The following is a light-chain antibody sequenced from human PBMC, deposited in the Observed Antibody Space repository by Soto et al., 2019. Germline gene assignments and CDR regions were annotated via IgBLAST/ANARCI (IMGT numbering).Light chain of an antibody. V-gene: IGLV2-11*01. CDR3: CSYAGDSVV. J-gene: IGLJ2*01. CDR2: DVS. Sequence: QSALTQPRSVSGSPGQSVTISCTGTSSDVGAYNYVSWYQHHPGKAPKFMIYDVSKRPSGVPDRFSASKSGNTASLTISGLQAEDEADYYCCSYAGDSVVFGGGTQLTVL. CDR1: SSDVGAYNY.